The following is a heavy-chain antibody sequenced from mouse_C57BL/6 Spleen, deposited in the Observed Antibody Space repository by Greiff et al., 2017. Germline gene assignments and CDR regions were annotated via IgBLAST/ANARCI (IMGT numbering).Heavy chain of an antibody. CDR3: ARPPYGNYDYFDY. CDR1: GFTFSDYG. Sequence: EVQLVESGGGLVKPGGSLKLSCAASGFTFSDYGMHWVRQAPEKGLEWVAYISSGSSTIYYADTVKGRFTISRDNAKNTLFLQMTSLRSEDTAMYYCARPPYGNYDYFDYWGQGTTLTVSS. CDR2: ISSGSSTI. V-gene: IGHV5-17*01. D-gene: IGHD2-1*01. J-gene: IGHJ2*01.